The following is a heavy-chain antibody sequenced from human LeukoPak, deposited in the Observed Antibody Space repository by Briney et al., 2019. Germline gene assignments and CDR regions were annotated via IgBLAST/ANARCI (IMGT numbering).Heavy chain of an antibody. CDR1: GFTFSSYG. CDR2: IWYDGSNK. D-gene: IGHD4-17*01. Sequence: GGSLRLSCAASGFTFSSYGMHWVRQAPGKGLEWVAVIWYDGSNKYYADSVKGRFTISRDNSKNTLYLQMNSLRAEDTAVYYCAGPSHDYGDYAFDYWGQGTLVTVSS. J-gene: IGHJ4*02. V-gene: IGHV3-33*01. CDR3: AGPSHDYGDYAFDY.